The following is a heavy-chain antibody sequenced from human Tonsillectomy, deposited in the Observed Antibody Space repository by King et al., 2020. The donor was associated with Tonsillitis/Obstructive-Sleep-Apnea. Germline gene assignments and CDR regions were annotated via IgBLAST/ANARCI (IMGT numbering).Heavy chain of an antibody. Sequence: VQLVESGGGLVQPGRSLRLSCKASGFTFGDYAMSWVRQAPGKGLEWVGFIRSKAYGGTTAYAASVKGRFTISRDDSKSIAYLQMNSLKTEDTAVYYCTRDRSHDYGNSYYFDYWGQGTLVTVSS. CDR3: TRDRSHDYGNSYYFDY. J-gene: IGHJ4*02. D-gene: IGHD4-11*01. CDR2: IRSKAYGGTT. CDR1: GFTFGDYA. V-gene: IGHV3-49*04.